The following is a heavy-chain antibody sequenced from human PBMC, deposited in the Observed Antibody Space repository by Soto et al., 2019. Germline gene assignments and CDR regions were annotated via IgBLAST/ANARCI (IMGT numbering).Heavy chain of an antibody. J-gene: IGHJ3*02. D-gene: IGHD3-16*01. Sequence: LSLTCATYGASLGGFHWTWLRQAPGKGLEWIGELIHGGSTNYNPSLKGRVSFSLDTSKNQFSLHLMSVTAADTAVYYCARSPLGYDYVRQTWREVGDSFDIWGRGTLVTVSS. CDR1: GASLGGFH. V-gene: IGHV4-34*12. CDR2: LIHGGST. CDR3: ARSPLGYDYVRQTWREVGDSFDI.